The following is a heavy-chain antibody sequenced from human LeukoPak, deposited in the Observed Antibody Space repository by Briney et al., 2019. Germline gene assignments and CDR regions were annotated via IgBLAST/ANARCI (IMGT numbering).Heavy chain of an antibody. D-gene: IGHD3-22*01. V-gene: IGHV1-8*02. Sequence: GASVKVSCKASGYTFTSYYMHWVRQATGQGLEWMGWMNPNSGNTGYAQKFQGRVTMTRNTSISTAYMELSSLRSEDTAVYYCARIARDYYDSSGYLYGMDVWGQGTTVTVSS. CDR2: MNPNSGNT. J-gene: IGHJ6*02. CDR1: GYTFTSYY. CDR3: ARIARDYYDSSGYLYGMDV.